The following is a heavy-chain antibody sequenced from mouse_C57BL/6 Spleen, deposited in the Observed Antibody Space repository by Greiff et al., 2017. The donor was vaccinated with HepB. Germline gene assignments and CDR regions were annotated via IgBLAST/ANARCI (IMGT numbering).Heavy chain of an antibody. CDR2: INPINGGT. CDR3: ARQGYYDYDLYFDV. V-gene: IGHV1-26*01. J-gene: IGHJ1*03. CDR1: GYTFTDYY. D-gene: IGHD2-4*01. Sequence: VQLQQSGPELVKPGASVKISCKASGYTFTDYYMNWVKQSHGKSLEWIGDINPINGGTSYNQKFKGKATLTVDKSSSTAYMELRSLTSEDSAVYYCARQGYYDYDLYFDVWGTGTTVTVSS.